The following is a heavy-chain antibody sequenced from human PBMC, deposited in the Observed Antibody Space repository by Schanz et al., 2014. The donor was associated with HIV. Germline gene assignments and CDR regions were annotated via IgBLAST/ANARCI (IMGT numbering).Heavy chain of an antibody. CDR1: GFTFSDYG. V-gene: IGHV3-33*06. D-gene: IGHD5-18*01. CDR3: AKDRTYGYRFDY. CDR2: IWDDGSDK. Sequence: QVQLVESGGGVVQPGRSLRLSCAASGFTFSDYGMHWARQAPGKGLEWVAVIWDDGSDKYYGDSVKGRFTISRDNSKNTLYLQMNSLRDEDTAVYYCAKDRTYGYRFDYWGQGTLVTVSS. J-gene: IGHJ4*02.